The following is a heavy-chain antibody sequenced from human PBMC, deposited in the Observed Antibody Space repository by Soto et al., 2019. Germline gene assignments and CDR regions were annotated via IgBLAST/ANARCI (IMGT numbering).Heavy chain of an antibody. D-gene: IGHD3-3*01. CDR3: ASTKGEWLLWNWFDP. V-gene: IGHV4-39*01. CDR1: GGSISSSSYY. Sequence: PSETLSLTCTVSGGSISSSSYYWGWIRQPPGKGLEWIRSIYYSGSTYYNPSLKSRVTISVDTSKNQFSLKLSSVTAADTALYYCASTKGEWLLWNWFDPWGQGTLVTVSS. CDR2: IYYSGST. J-gene: IGHJ5*02.